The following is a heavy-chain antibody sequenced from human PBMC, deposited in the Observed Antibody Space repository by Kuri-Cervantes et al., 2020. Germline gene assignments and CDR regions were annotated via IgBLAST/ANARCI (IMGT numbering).Heavy chain of an antibody. Sequence: WGSLRLSCAASGFTFNKFAMSWVRQAPGKGLDWVSVITGSGDDSLHADSVNGRFNISRDNSKNTLYLQMNSLGAEDTAVYYCAKSYGDSSSWYLVLSSSAFDIWGQGTMVTVSS. CDR2: ITGSGDDS. D-gene: IGHD6-13*01. CDR3: AKSYGDSSSWYLVLSSSAFDI. J-gene: IGHJ3*02. V-gene: IGHV3-23*01. CDR1: GFTFNKFA.